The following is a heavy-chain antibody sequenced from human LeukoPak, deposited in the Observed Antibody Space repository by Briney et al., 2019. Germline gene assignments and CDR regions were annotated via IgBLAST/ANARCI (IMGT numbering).Heavy chain of an antibody. CDR1: GFTFSSYS. V-gene: IGHV3-21*01. J-gene: IGHJ3*02. Sequence: GGSLRLSCAASGFTFSSYSMNCVRQAPGKGLEWVSSISSSSSYIYYADSVKGRFTISRDNAKNSLYLQMNSLRAEDTAVYYCARALGYCSGGSCYYAFDIWGQGTTVTVSS. CDR2: ISSSSSYI. D-gene: IGHD2-15*01. CDR3: ARALGYCSGGSCYYAFDI.